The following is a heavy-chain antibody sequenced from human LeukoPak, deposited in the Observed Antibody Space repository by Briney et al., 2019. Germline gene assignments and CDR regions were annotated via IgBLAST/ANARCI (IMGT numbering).Heavy chain of an antibody. CDR2: IRQDGSEK. V-gene: IGHV3-7*01. Sequence: PGGSLRLSCAAPGFTFSNYWMSWVRQAPGKGLEWVANIRQDGSEKQYVDSVKGRFTISRDKAKNSLYLQMNSLRAEDMAVFFCVRESRSGTSYWGQGTLVTVSS. D-gene: IGHD3-10*01. CDR1: GFTFSNYW. J-gene: IGHJ4*02. CDR3: VRESRSGTSY.